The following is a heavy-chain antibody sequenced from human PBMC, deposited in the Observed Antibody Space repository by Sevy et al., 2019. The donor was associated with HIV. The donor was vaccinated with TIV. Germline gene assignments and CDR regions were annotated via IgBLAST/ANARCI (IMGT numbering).Heavy chain of an antibody. J-gene: IGHJ6*02. V-gene: IGHV4-31*03. Sequence: SETLSLTCTVSGGSISSGGYYWSWIRQHPGKGLEWIGYIYYSGSTYYNPSLKSRVTISVDTSKNQFSLKLSSVTAADTAVDYRARDRVMVTFGGVIVGGQGNYDGMDVWGQGTTVTVSS. CDR2: IYYSGST. CDR1: GGSISSGGYY. D-gene: IGHD3-16*02. CDR3: ARDRVMVTFGGVIVGGQGNYDGMDV.